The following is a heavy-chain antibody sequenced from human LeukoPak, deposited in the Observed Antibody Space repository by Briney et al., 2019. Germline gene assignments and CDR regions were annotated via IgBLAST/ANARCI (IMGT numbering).Heavy chain of an antibody. Sequence: SQTLSLTCAISGDTVSRDGPSWNWIRQSPSKGLEWLVRTYRTSKLYTNYAESVRSRIVVNPNTSKNQFSLQLNPVTPEDTAVYYCARGMRDYYAMDVWGQGTTVTVSS. V-gene: IGHV6-1*01. CDR1: GDTVSRDGPS. J-gene: IGHJ6*02. CDR2: TYRTSKLYT. CDR3: ARGMRDYYAMDV.